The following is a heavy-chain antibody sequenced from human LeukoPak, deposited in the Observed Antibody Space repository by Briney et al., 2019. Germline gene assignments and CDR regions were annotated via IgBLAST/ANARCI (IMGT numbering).Heavy chain of an antibody. CDR3: VKRSDYGGNWNYFDY. Sequence: PGESLRLSCAASGFTFSSYGMSWVRQAPGKGLEWVSAISDSGGSTYYADSVKGRFTISRDNSRNTLYLHMNSLRAEDTAIYYCVKRSDYGGNWNYFDYWGQGTLVTVSS. J-gene: IGHJ4*02. V-gene: IGHV3-23*01. D-gene: IGHD4-23*01. CDR2: ISDSGGST. CDR1: GFTFSSYG.